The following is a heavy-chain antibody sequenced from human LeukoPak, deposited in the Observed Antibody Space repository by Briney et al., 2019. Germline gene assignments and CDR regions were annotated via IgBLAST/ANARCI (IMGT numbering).Heavy chain of an antibody. V-gene: IGHV3-13*01. CDR3: ARGGNYFGSGTYPFPLDI. D-gene: IGHD3-10*01. Sequence: GGSLRLSCAASGFTFSNHDMHWVRQATGKGLEWVSAIGTGGDTYYDASVKGRFTISRENARSSLYLQMNSLRVGDTAVYYCARGGNYFGSGTYPFPLDIWGQGTMVTVSS. CDR1: GFTFSNHD. CDR2: IGTGGDT. J-gene: IGHJ3*02.